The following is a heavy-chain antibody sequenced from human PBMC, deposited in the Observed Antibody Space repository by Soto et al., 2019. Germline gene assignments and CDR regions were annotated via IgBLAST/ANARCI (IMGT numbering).Heavy chain of an antibody. CDR2: IIPIFGTA. CDR1: GGTFSSYA. CDR3: ARGDYDYVWGSYRYTEFDY. D-gene: IGHD3-16*02. Sequence: SVKVSCKASGGTFSSYAISWVRQAPGQGLEWMGGIIPIFGTANYAQKFQGRVTITADESTSTAYMELSSLRSEDTAVYYCARGDYDYVWGSYRYTEFDYWSQGTLVTVSS. V-gene: IGHV1-69*13. J-gene: IGHJ4*02.